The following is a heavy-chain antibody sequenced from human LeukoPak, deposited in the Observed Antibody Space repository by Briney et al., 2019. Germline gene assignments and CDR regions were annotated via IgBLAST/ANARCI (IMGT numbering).Heavy chain of an antibody. D-gene: IGHD2-2*01. CDR2: MNPNSSNT. CDR1: GYTFTSYD. J-gene: IGHJ4*02. CDR3: AIRGFTGTSCFDY. Sequence: ASVKVSCKASGYTFTSYDINWVRQATGQGLEWMGRMNPNSSNTGYAQKFQGRVTMTRNTSISTAYMELSSLRSEDTAVYYCAIRGFTGTSCFDYWGQGTLVTVSS. V-gene: IGHV1-8*01.